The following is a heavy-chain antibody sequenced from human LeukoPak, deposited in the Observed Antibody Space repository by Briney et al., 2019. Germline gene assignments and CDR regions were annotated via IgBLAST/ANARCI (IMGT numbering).Heavy chain of an antibody. V-gene: IGHV3-7*01. CDR3: ARLCWGTQLAGLDS. D-gene: IGHD3-10*02. J-gene: IGHJ4*02. CDR1: GFTFSTYW. Sequence: HPGGSLRLSCSASGFTFSTYWMSWVRQAPGKGLEWVANMRRDGNEIYYLDSVRGRFTISRDNAKDSLYLQMNSLRAEDTAVYYCARLCWGTQLAGLDSWGQGTLVTVSS. CDR2: MRRDGNEI.